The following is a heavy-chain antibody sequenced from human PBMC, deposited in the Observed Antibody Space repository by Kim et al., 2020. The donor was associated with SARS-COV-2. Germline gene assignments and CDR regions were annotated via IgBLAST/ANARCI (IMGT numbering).Heavy chain of an antibody. Sequence: GGSLRLSCAASGFTFSSYAMHWVRQAPGKGLEWVAVIWYDGSNKYYADSVKGRFTISRDNSKNTLYLQMNSLRAEDTAVYYCATAQPAQYYYYYYGMDVWGQGTTVTVSS. CDR1: GFTFSSYA. V-gene: IGHV3-33*01. CDR3: ATAQPAQYYYYYYGMDV. J-gene: IGHJ6*02. CDR2: IWYDGSNK.